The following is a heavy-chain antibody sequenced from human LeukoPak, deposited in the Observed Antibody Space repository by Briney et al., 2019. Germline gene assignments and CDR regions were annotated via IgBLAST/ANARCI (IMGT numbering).Heavy chain of an antibody. V-gene: IGHV6-1*01. CDR1: GDSVSGNSAA. Sequence: SQTLSLTCAISGDSVSGNSAAWNWIRQSPSRGLEWLGRTYYRSKWYNDYAVSVKSRITINPDTSKNQFSLQLNSVTPEDTAVYYCARDGSWTPRQYNWFDPWGQGTLVTVSS. CDR2: TYYRSKWYN. D-gene: IGHD6-13*01. CDR3: ARDGSWTPRQYNWFDP. J-gene: IGHJ5*02.